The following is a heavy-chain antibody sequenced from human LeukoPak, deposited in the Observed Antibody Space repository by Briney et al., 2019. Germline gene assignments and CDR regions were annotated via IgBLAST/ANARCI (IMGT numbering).Heavy chain of an antibody. J-gene: IGHJ4*02. V-gene: IGHV1-2*02. Sequence: GASVKVSCKASGYTFTSYGISWVRQAPGQGLEWMGWINPNSGGTNYAQEFQGRVTMTRDTSTSTSYMELNSLRSDDTAVYYCARGRDQDANGVLFEYWGQGTLVTVSS. D-gene: IGHD4/OR15-4a*01. CDR1: GYTFTSYG. CDR2: INPNSGGT. CDR3: ARGRDQDANGVLFEY.